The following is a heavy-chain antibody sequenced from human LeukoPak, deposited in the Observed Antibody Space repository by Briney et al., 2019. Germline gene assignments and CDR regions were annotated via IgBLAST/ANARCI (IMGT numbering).Heavy chain of an antibody. Sequence: PGGSLRLSCAASGFTFSSNYMSWVRQAPGKGLEWVSVIYSGGSTYYADSVKGRFTISRDNSKNTLYLQMNSLRAEDTAVHYCAKDWGFAGSGACCYDYWGQGTLVTVSS. V-gene: IGHV3-53*01. CDR2: IYSGGST. J-gene: IGHJ4*01. D-gene: IGHD2-15*01. CDR3: AKDWGFAGSGACCYDY. CDR1: GFTFSSNY.